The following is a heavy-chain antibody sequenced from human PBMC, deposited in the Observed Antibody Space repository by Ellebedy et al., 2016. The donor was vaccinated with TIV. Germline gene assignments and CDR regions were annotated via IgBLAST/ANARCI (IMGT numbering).Heavy chain of an antibody. CDR3: ARDRQFAFDY. J-gene: IGHJ4*02. V-gene: IGHV3-21*01. CDR2: ISINRGNK. Sequence: GESLKISCAASGFTFSSYTMNWVRQAPGKGLEWVSSISINRGNKYCADSVEGRFTISRDNARNSLYLQMNSLRAEDTAVYYCARDRQFAFDYWGRGTLVTVSS. D-gene: IGHD5-24*01. CDR1: GFTFSSYT.